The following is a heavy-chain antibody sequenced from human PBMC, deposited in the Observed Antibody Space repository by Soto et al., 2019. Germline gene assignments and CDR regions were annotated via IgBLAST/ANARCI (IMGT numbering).Heavy chain of an antibody. V-gene: IGHV3-7*01. CDR3: ARQEDFWSATSSGGMDV. CDR2: INQDGGEK. CDR1: GFTFSSYS. Sequence: PGWSLRLSCAASGFTFSSYSMSWVRQAPGKGLEWVANINQDGGEKYYAESVKGRFTIPRDNAKNTLYLQMNSLRAEDTAVYYCARQEDFWSATSSGGMDVWGHGT. D-gene: IGHD3-3*01. J-gene: IGHJ6*02.